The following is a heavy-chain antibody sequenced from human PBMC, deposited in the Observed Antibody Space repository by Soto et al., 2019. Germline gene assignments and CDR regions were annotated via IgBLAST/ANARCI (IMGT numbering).Heavy chain of an antibody. D-gene: IGHD1-26*01. CDR2: ISVYNGNT. Sequence: GAAVKVSCKASGYTFANYPNTWVRQAPGQGLEGMGWISVYNGNTDYDQKFQDRVAMTTDTSTTTVYLKLRSLRSDDTAVYYCGRGRSGQIVVFYWGQGTPVTVSS. CDR3: GRGRSGQIVVFY. V-gene: IGHV1-18*01. CDR1: GYTFANYP. J-gene: IGHJ4*02.